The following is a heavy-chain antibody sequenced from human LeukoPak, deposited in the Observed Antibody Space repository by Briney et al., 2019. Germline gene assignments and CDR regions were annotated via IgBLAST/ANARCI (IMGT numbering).Heavy chain of an antibody. CDR3: ARDPGIVVVPAAAHFDY. Sequence: GGSLRLSCAASGFTFSSYSMNWVRQAPGKGLEWVSSISSSSSYIYYADSVKGRFTISRDNAKNSLCLQMNSLRAEDTAVYYCARDPGIVVVPAAAHFDYWGQGTLVTVSS. CDR2: ISSSSSYI. V-gene: IGHV3-21*01. D-gene: IGHD2-2*01. J-gene: IGHJ4*02. CDR1: GFTFSSYS.